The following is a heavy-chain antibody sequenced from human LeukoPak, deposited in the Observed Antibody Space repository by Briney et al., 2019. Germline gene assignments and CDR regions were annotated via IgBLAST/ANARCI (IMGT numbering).Heavy chain of an antibody. V-gene: IGHV1-69*13. J-gene: IGHJ5*02. D-gene: IGHD6-13*01. Sequence: GASVKVSCKASGGTFSSYAISWVRQAPGQGLEWMGGIIPIFGTANYAQKFQGRVTITADESTSTAYMGLSSLRSEDTAVYYCARDESIAAAETEGWGGSWNNWFDPWGQGTLVTVSS. CDR2: IIPIFGTA. CDR3: ARDESIAAAETEGWGGSWNNWFDP. CDR1: GGTFSSYA.